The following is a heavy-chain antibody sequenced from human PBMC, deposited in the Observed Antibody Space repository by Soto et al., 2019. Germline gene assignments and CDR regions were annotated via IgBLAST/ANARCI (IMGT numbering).Heavy chain of an antibody. J-gene: IGHJ6*02. D-gene: IGHD5-18*01. Sequence: GESLKISCKGSGYSFTSYWISWVRQMPGKVLDLMGRIDPSDSYTNXXPSFQGHXXISAYKSISTXYLQWXSLKASDTAXNYCARTFYGYTDAMDVCGQGTTVTVS. CDR2: IDPSDSYT. CDR3: ARTFYGYTDAMDV. CDR1: GYSFTSYW. V-gene: IGHV5-10-1*01.